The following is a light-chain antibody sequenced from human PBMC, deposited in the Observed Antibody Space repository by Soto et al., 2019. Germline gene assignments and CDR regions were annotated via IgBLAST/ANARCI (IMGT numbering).Light chain of an antibody. V-gene: IGKV3-11*01. CDR3: QQRTDWPPLT. Sequence: EIALTQSPATLSLSPGESATLSCRASQNINTYLAWYQQKPGQPPRLLMFYASNRASGTPARFSGTGSGTDFTLTISSLVPEDFGVYYCQQRTDWPPLTFGGGTNVQIK. CDR2: YAS. J-gene: IGKJ4*01. CDR1: QNINTY.